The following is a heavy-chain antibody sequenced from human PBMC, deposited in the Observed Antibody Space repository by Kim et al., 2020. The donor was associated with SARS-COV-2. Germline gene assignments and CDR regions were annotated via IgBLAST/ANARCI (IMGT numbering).Heavy chain of an antibody. Sequence: GGSLRLSCAASGFTFSSYAMHWVRQAPGKGLEWVAVISYDGSNKYYADSVKGRFTISRDNSKNTLYLQMNSLRAEDTAVYYCARPIARIAVAGASNYWGQGTLVTVSS. CDR2: ISYDGSNK. V-gene: IGHV3-30-3*01. CDR3: ARPIARIAVAGASNY. J-gene: IGHJ4*02. D-gene: IGHD6-19*01. CDR1: GFTFSSYA.